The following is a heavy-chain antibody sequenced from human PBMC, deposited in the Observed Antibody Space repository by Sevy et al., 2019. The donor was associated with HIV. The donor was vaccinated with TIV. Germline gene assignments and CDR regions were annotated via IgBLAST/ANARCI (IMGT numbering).Heavy chain of an antibody. J-gene: IGHJ2*01. D-gene: IGHD6-19*01. CDR2: VYTSGST. Sequence: SETLSLTCTVSGDSISTYYWNWIRQPAGKGLEWIGRVYTSGSTNYNPPLKSRVTMSVDTSKNQFSLKVTSVTAADTAVYFCARGGQWLADWFFDLWGRGTLVTVSS. V-gene: IGHV4-4*07. CDR3: ARGGQWLADWFFDL. CDR1: GDSISTYY.